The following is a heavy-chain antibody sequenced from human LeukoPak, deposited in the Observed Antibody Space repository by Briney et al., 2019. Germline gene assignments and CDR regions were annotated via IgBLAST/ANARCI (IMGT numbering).Heavy chain of an antibody. CDR1: GFTFSSYG. CDR2: IRYDGSNK. V-gene: IGHV3-30*02. J-gene: IGHJ4*02. D-gene: IGHD3-22*01. CDR3: AKELPTYYYDSSGYSYYFDY. Sequence: PGGSLRLSCAASGFTFSSYGMHWVRQAPGKGLEWVAFIRYDGSNKYYADSVKGRFTISRDNSKNTLYQQMNSLRAEDTAVYYCAKELPTYYYDSSGYSYYFDYWGQGTLVTVSS.